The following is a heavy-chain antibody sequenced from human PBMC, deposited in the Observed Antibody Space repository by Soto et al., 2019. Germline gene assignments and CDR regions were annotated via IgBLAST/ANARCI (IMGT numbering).Heavy chain of an antibody. D-gene: IGHD3-22*01. CDR2: IRGSGGST. CDR1: GVTFSSYA. J-gene: IGHJ4*02. Sequence: GESLKISCAASGVTFSSYAMSWVRQAPGKGLEWVSAIRGSGGSTYYADSVKGRFTISRDNSKNTLYLQVNSLRAEDTAVYYCAKGIPYYDSSGFFDLWGQGTLVTVSS. V-gene: IGHV3-23*01. CDR3: AKGIPYYDSSGFFDL.